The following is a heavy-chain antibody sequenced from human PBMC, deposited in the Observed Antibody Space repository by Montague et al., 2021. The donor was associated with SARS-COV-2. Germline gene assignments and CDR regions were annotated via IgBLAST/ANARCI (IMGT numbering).Heavy chain of an antibody. CDR3: ARDGYSSGWNGLHWFDP. J-gene: IGHJ5*02. Sequence: ETLSLTCAVYGGSFSGYYWSWIRQPPGKGLEWIGEINHSGSTNYNPSLKSRVTISVDTSKNQFSLKLSSVTAADTAVYYCARDGYSSGWNGLHWFDPWGQGTLVTVSS. V-gene: IGHV4-34*01. D-gene: IGHD6-25*01. CDR1: GGSFSGYY. CDR2: INHSGST.